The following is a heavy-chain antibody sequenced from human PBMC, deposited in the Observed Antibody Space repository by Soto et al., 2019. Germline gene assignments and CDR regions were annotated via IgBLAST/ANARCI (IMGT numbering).Heavy chain of an antibody. D-gene: IGHD3-10*01. CDR3: ARAAFGSGSYYTTRDYYYGMDV. V-gene: IGHV4-30-2*01. CDR1: GGSISSGGYS. Sequence: PSETLSLTCAVSGGSISSGGYSWSWIRQPPGKGLEWIGYIYHSGSTYYNPSLKSRVTISVDRSKNQFSLKLSSVTAADTAVYYCARAAFGSGSYYTTRDYYYGMDVWGQGTTVTV. CDR2: IYHSGST. J-gene: IGHJ6*02.